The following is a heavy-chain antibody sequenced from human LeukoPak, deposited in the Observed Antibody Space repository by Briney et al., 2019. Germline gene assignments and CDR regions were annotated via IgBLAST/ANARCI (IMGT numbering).Heavy chain of an antibody. D-gene: IGHD3-22*01. CDR1: GSSISSAAYY. V-gene: IGHV4-31*03. CDR2: IYYSGST. CDR3: ARFFYYDRSGYYPYCFDY. Sequence: SETLSLTCTVSGSSISSAAYYWSWLRQHPGKGLEWIGNIYYSGSTFSNPSLKSRVTMSVDTSKNQFSLNLSSVTAADTAVYYCARFFYYDRSGYYPYCFDYWGQGTLVTVSS. J-gene: IGHJ4*02.